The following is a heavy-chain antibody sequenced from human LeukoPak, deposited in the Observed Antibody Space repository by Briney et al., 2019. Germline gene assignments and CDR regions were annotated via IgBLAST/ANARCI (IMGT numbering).Heavy chain of an antibody. CDR2: INHSGST. D-gene: IGHD3-22*01. J-gene: IGHJ4*02. CDR3: ARPEGDSSGY. CDR1: GGSFSGYY. Sequence: SETLSLTCAVYGGSFSGYYWSWIRQPPGKGLEWIGEINHSGSTNYNPSLKSRVTISVDTSKNQFSLKLSSVTAADTAVYYCARPEGDSSGYWGQGTLVTVSS. V-gene: IGHV4-34*01.